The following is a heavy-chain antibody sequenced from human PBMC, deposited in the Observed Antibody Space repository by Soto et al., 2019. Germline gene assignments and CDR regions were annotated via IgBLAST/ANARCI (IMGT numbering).Heavy chain of an antibody. D-gene: IGHD6-13*01. CDR3: ASSPALAGIAAAGPIDYYYYYGMDV. Sequence: PGGSLRLSCAASGFTFSSYAMSWVRQAPGKGLEWVSAISGSGGSTYYADSVKGRFTISRDNSKNTLYLQMNSLRAEDTAVYYCASSPALAGIAAAGPIDYYYYYGMDVWGQGTTVTVSS. J-gene: IGHJ6*02. CDR2: ISGSGGST. V-gene: IGHV3-23*01. CDR1: GFTFSSYA.